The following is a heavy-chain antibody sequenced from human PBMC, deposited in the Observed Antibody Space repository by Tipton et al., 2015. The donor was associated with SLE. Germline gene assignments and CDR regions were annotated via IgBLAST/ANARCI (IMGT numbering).Heavy chain of an antibody. D-gene: IGHD1-7*01. V-gene: IGHV4-39*07. Sequence: GLVKPSETLTLTCTVSGGSIGSDNDYWGWIRQPPGKGLEWIGSIYYSGRTYYNPSLKSRVTISVDTSKNQFSLKLSSVTAADTAVYYCARQTTGELQWTFDSWGQGTLFTVSS. CDR2: IYYSGRT. CDR1: GGSIGSDNDY. J-gene: IGHJ4*02. CDR3: ARQTTGELQWTFDS.